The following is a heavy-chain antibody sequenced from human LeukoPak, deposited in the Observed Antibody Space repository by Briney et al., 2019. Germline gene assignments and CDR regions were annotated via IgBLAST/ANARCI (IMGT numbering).Heavy chain of an antibody. Sequence: ASVKVSCKASGYTFTGYYMHWVRQAPGQGLEWMGWINPNSGGTNYAQKLQGRVTMTTDTSTSTAYMELRSLRSDDTAVYYCAREWSSSWYGYYYYYMDVWGKGTTVTISS. D-gene: IGHD6-13*01. V-gene: IGHV1-2*02. J-gene: IGHJ6*03. CDR1: GYTFTGYY. CDR3: AREWSSSWYGYYYYYMDV. CDR2: INPNSGGT.